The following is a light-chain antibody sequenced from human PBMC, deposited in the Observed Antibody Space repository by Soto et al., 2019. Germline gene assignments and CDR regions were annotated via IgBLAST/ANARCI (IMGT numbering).Light chain of an antibody. CDR2: EVS. Sequence: QSALTQSASVSGSPGQTISISCTGSTSDVGVYSFVSWYRQYPGQAPKLIIYEVSNRPSGLSNRFSGSKSANTASLTIAGLQTEDEADYYCASYTSSRGPWIFGTGTKV. CDR1: TSDVGVYSF. CDR3: ASYTSSRGPWI. J-gene: IGLJ1*01. V-gene: IGLV2-14*03.